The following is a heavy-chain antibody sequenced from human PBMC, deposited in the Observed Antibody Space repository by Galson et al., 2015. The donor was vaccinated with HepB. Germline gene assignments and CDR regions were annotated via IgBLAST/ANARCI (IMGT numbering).Heavy chain of an antibody. CDR2: ISYDGSNK. J-gene: IGHJ5*02. Sequence: SLRLSCAASGFTFSSYGMHWVRQAPGKGLEWVAVISYDGSNKYYADSVKGRFTISRDNSKNTLYLQMNSLRAEDTAVYYCAKDNWFDPWGQGTLVTVSS. CDR1: GFTFSSYG. V-gene: IGHV3-30*18. CDR3: AKDNWFDP.